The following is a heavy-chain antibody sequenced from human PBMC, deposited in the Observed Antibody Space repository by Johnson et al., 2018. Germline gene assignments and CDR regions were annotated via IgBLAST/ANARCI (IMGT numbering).Heavy chain of an antibody. CDR3: IRPDYGDYDYSYYMYG. J-gene: IGHJ6*03. CDR1: GFTFSGSA. CDR2: IRTEPKDYAT. Sequence: VQLVQSGGGLVQPGGSLKLSCAASGFTFSGSAMHWVRQASGKGPEWVCRIRTEPKDYATVYGASVKGRFTISRDDSKKMVYLKMNTLKTEDTAVYYCIRPDYGDYDYSYYMYGWGKGTTVTVSS. D-gene: IGHD4-17*01. V-gene: IGHV3-73*01.